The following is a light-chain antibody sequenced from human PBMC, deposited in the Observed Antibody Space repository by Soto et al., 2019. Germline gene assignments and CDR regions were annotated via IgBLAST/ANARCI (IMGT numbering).Light chain of an antibody. CDR2: YNS. J-gene: IGLJ7*01. V-gene: IGLV3-21*01. CDR1: NIGNKS. CDR3: QVWDSSTDHVV. Sequence: SYELSQPISVSVAPGRTASITCGGNNIGNKSVHWYQQRPGQAPVLVTYYNSDRPSGIPERFSGSNSGNTATLTISRVEAGDEADYYCQVWDSSTDHVVFGGGTQLTVL.